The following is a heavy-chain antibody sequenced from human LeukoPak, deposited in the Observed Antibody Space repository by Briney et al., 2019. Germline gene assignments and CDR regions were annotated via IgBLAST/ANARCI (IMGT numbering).Heavy chain of an antibody. CDR1: GYSFTSYW. CDR3: ARLGAARGEAVADNGAFDP. J-gene: IGHJ5*02. D-gene: IGHD6-19*01. Sequence: GESLKISCKGSGYSFTSYWIGWVRQMPGKGLEWMGIIYPGDSDTRYSPSFQGQVTISADKSISTAYLQWSSLKASDTAMYYCARLGAARGEAVADNGAFDPWGQGTPVTVSS. CDR2: IYPGDSDT. V-gene: IGHV5-51*01.